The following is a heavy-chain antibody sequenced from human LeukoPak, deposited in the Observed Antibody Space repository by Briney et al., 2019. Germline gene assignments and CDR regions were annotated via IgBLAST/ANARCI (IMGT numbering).Heavy chain of an antibody. J-gene: IGHJ4*02. CDR3: AKDPTHFRVWDDYDSNVLNS. CDR1: GFTFSSYA. V-gene: IGHV3-30*04. D-gene: IGHD3-22*01. CDR2: ISYDGSNK. Sequence: GGSLRLSCAASGFTFSSYAMHWVRQAPGKGLEWVAVISYDGSNKYYAASVKGRFTISRDNSKNTLNLQMNSLRAEDTAVYYCAKDPTHFRVWDDYDSNVLNSWGQGTLVTVSS.